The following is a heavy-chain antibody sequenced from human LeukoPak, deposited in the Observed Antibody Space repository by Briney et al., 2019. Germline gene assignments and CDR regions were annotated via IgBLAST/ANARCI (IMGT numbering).Heavy chain of an antibody. D-gene: IGHD2-15*01. Sequence: GGSLRLSCVASGFTFPSYEMNWVRQAPGRGLEWVSYISSIVSNIYYADSVKGRFTISRDNAKNSLYLQMNSLRAEDTAVYYCARGGYCSGGTCYSLNAFDIWGRGTMVTVSS. CDR2: ISSIVSNI. V-gene: IGHV3-48*03. CDR3: ARGGYCSGGTCYSLNAFDI. CDR1: GFTFPSYE. J-gene: IGHJ3*02.